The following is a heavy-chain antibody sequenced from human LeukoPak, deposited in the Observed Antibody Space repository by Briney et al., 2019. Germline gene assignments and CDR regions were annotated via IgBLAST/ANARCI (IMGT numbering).Heavy chain of an antibody. V-gene: IGHV4-39*07. D-gene: IGHD5-18*01. CDR2: IYYSGST. Sequence: PSETLSLTCTVSGGSISSSTYYWGWIRQPPGKGLEWIGSIYYSGSTNYNPSLKSRVTISVDRSKNQLSLKLSSVTAADTAMYYCASGGYSYGFDYWGQGTLVTVSS. CDR1: GGSISSSTYY. J-gene: IGHJ4*02. CDR3: ASGGYSYGFDY.